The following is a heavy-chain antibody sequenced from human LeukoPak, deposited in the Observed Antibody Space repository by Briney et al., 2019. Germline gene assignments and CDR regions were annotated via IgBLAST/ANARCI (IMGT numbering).Heavy chain of an antibody. CDR3: ARDVGGSGNRFDP. CDR2: INPNSGAT. D-gene: IGHD3-10*01. V-gene: IGHV1-2*02. J-gene: IGHJ5*02. Sequence: ASVKVSCKASGYTFTGYYIHWVRQAPGQGLEWLGWINPNSGATKYAQQFQGRVAMTSDTSISTAHMGLSSLTSDDTAVYHCARDVGGSGNRFDPWGQGTLVTVSS. CDR1: GYTFTGYY.